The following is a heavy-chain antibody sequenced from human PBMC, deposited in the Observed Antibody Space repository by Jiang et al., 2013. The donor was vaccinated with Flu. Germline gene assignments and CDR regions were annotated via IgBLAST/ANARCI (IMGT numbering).Heavy chain of an antibody. CDR1: GYNFTSYW. CDR3: ARQLSVIGRFDS. V-gene: IGHV5-10-1*03. J-gene: IGHJ5*01. D-gene: IGHD2-21*01. CDR2: IDPTDSYT. Sequence: QLVESGAEVKKPGESLRISCKGSGYNFTSYWITWVRQMPGKGLEWMGNIDPTDSYTNYSPSFQGHITISVDKSISTVYLQWSSLKASDTAMFYCARQLSVIGRFDSWGQGTLVTVSS.